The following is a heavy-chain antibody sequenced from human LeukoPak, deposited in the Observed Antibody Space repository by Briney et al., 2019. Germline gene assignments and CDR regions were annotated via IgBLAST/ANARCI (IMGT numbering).Heavy chain of an antibody. CDR1: GYTFTSYY. J-gene: IGHJ4*02. D-gene: IGHD3-3*01. V-gene: IGHV1-46*01. CDR2: INPSGGST. CDR3: ARDGVGYYDFWSGYWDY. Sequence: GASVTVSCKASGYTFTSYYMHWVRQAPGQGLEWMGIINPSGGSTSYAQKFQGRVTMTRDTSTSTVYMELSSLRSEDTAVYYCARDGVGYYDFWSGYWDYWGQGTLVTVSS.